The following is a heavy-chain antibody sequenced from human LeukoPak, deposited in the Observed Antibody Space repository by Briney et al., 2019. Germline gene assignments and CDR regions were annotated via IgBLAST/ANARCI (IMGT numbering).Heavy chain of an antibody. Sequence: SDTLSLTCTVSGGSITSAGYYWSWIRQPPGRGLEWVGYIYGSGTTYYNPSLKSRVTKSEDTSRNQFSLKLSSVTAADTAVYYCARLTGTSYLDYWGQGALVTVSS. CDR2: IYGSGTT. V-gene: IGHV4-31*03. D-gene: IGHD2-2*01. J-gene: IGHJ4*02. CDR1: GGSITSAGYY. CDR3: ARLTGTSYLDY.